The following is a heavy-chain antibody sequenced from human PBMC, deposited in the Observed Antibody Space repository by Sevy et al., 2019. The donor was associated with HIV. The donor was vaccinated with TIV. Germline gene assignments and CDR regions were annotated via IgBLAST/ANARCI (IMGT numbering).Heavy chain of an antibody. CDR3: ASEYCSRGSCFFDY. CDR2: IYAGGTP. Sequence: GGSLRLSCVVSGFDIRSNYMSWVRQAPGKGLEWVSHIYAGGTPYYADSVKGRFTFSRDDSKNTVSLQMRILRVEDSAVYYGASEYCSRGSCFFDYWGQGIQVTVSS. V-gene: IGHV3-53*01. J-gene: IGHJ4*02. D-gene: IGHD2-15*01. CDR1: GFDIRSNY.